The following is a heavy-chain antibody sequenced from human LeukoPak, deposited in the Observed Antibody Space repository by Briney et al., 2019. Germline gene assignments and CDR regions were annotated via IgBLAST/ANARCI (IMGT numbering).Heavy chain of an antibody. CDR2: INPSGGST. D-gene: IGHD3-9*01. V-gene: IGHV1-46*01. CDR1: GYTFTSYY. Sequence: ASVKVSCKASGYTFTSYYMHWVRQAPVQGLEWMGIINPSGGSTSYAQKFQGRVTMTRDMSTSTVYMELSSLRSEGTAVYYCARDDDILTGYVWGQGTLVTVSS. CDR3: ARDDDILTGYV. J-gene: IGHJ4*02.